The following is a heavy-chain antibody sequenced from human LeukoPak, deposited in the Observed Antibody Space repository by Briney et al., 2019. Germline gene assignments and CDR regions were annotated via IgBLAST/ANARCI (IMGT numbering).Heavy chain of an antibody. CDR2: IIPIFGTA. D-gene: IGHD6-13*01. CDR3: ALKSGGNSSWYYYYYGMDV. CDR1: GGTFSSYA. V-gene: IGHV1-69*13. J-gene: IGHJ6*02. Sequence: SVKVSCTASGGTFSSYAISWVRQAPGQGLEWMGGIIPIFGTANYAQKFQGRVTITADESTSTAYMELSSLRSEDTAVYYCALKSGGNSSWYYYYYGMDVWGQGTTVTVSS.